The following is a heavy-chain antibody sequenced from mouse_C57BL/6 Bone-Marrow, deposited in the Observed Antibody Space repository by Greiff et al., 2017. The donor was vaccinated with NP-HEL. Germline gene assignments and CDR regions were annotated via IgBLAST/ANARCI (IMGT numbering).Heavy chain of an antibody. CDR2: ISDGGSYT. CDR1: GFPFLLSS. CDR3: ARDGDYGYDGDY. J-gene: IGHJ2*01. Sequence: EVQRVESGGGLVKPGGSLNLSCAASGFPFLLSSLSFFLPPPSTRLDWVATISDGGSYTYYPDNVKGRFTISRDNAKNNLYLQMSHLKSEDTAMYYCARDGDYGYDGDYGGQGTTRTVSA. D-gene: IGHD2-2*01. V-gene: IGHV5-4*01.